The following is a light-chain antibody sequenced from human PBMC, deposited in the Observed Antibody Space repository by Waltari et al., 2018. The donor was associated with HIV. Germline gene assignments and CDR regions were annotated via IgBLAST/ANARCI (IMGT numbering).Light chain of an antibody. V-gene: IGKV1-12*01. CDR1: QDISKW. Sequence: DFQMTQSPSSVAASVADRVTITCRASQDISKWLAWYQQKPGKAPNLLIYEASRLQRGVPSRFSGSGSGTDYTLTINSLQPEDFATYYCQRADSFPRAFGQGTKVEIK. CDR2: EAS. CDR3: QRADSFPRA. J-gene: IGKJ2*01.